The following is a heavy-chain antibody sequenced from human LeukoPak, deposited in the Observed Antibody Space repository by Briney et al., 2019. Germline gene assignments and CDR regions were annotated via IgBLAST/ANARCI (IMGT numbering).Heavy chain of an antibody. D-gene: IGHD3-10*01. CDR1: GFFLSSYV. CDR2: ISFDATSE. V-gene: IGHV3-30-3*01. CDR3: ARGPFGSGSFYTFHSLDY. J-gene: IGHJ4*02. Sequence: PGGSLRLSCATTGFFLSSYVMDWVCQAPGKGLDWVAFISFDATSEYYADSVMGRFTISRDNAKSTLYLQISGLRSEDTAVYYCARGPFGSGSFYTFHSLDYWGQGTLVTVSS.